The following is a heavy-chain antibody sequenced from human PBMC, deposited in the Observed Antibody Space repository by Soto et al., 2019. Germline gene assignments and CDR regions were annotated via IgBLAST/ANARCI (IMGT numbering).Heavy chain of an antibody. J-gene: IGHJ4*02. CDR2: ISYDGSNK. V-gene: IGHV3-30*03. CDR1: GFTFSSYG. Sequence: GSLRLSCAASGFTFSSYGMHWVRQAPGKGLEWVAVISYDGSNKYYADSVKGRFTISRDNSKNTLYLQMNSLRAEDTAVYYCARQSAVSIDYWDQGTMVTVSS. D-gene: IGHD4-4*01. CDR3: ARQSAVSIDY.